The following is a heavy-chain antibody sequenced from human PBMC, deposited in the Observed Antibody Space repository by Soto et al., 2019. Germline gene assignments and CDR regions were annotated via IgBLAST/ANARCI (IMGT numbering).Heavy chain of an antibody. Sequence: ASVKVSCKASGYTFTSYGISWVRQAPGQGLEWMGWISAYNGNTNYAQKLQGRVTMTTDTSTSTAYMELRSPRSDDTAVYYCAGPFTFFGVVTDTWFDPWGQGTVVTVSS. D-gene: IGHD3-3*01. J-gene: IGHJ5*02. CDR2: ISAYNGNT. CDR3: AGPFTFFGVVTDTWFDP. V-gene: IGHV1-18*01. CDR1: GYTFTSYG.